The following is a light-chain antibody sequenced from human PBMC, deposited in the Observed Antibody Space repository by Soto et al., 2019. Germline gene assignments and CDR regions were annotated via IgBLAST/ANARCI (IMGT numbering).Light chain of an antibody. Sequence: EIVMTQSRASLAVSLGESVTINCKSSQSVLYISNNRNYLAWYQQKPGQPPKLLIYWASTRESGVHDRFSGSGSGTDFTLTISSLQAEDVAVYYCQQHYNTPLTFGGGTKVDI. J-gene: IGKJ4*01. CDR1: QSVLYISNNRNY. CDR2: WAS. CDR3: QQHYNTPLT. V-gene: IGKV4-1*01.